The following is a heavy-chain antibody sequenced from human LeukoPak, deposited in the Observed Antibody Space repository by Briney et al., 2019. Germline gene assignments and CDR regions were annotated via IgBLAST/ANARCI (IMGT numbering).Heavy chain of an antibody. CDR3: ARAHDYGDHYYFDY. V-gene: IGHV4-30-4*01. CDR1: GGSISSGDYY. CDR2: IYYSGST. J-gene: IGHJ4*02. D-gene: IGHD4-17*01. Sequence: PSETLSLTCTVSGGSISSGDYYWRWIRQPPGKGLEWIGYIYYSGSTYYNPSLKSRVTISVDTSKNQFSLKLSSVTAADTAVYYCARAHDYGDHYYFDYWGQGTLVTVSS.